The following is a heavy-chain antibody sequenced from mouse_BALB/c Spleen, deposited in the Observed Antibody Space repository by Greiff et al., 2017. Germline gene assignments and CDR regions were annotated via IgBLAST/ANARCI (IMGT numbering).Heavy chain of an antibody. D-gene: IGHD4-1*01. Sequence: EVQLVESGAGLVKPGGSLKLSCAASGFTFSSYAMSWVRQSPEKGLEWVGEISRGGSYTYYPDTVTGRFTISRDNAKNTQYLEMSRLRSEDAAMYDCARSWDGMDYWGQGTSVTVSS. CDR3: ARSWDGMDY. J-gene: IGHJ4*01. CDR1: GFTFSSYA. V-gene: IGHV5-9-4*01. CDR2: ISRGGSYT.